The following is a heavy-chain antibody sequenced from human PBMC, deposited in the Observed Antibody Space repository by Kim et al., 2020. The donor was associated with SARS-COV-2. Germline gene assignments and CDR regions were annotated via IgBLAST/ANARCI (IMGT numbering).Heavy chain of an antibody. D-gene: IGHD3-22*01. V-gene: IGHV4-4*08. J-gene: IGHJ3*02. CDR1: SDFINTYF. Sequence: SETLSLTCTVSSDFINTYFWTWIRQLPGKALEWIGYIYPSVGTKYNPSLKSRVTILRDTSKKQFSLRLTSVTAADPAVYYCASYYDRGFDIWGQGTMVTV. CDR3: ASYYDRGFDI. CDR2: IYPSVGT.